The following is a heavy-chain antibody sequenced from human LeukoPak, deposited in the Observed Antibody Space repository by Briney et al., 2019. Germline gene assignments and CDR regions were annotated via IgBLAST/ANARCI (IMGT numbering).Heavy chain of an antibody. J-gene: IGHJ3*02. CDR2: ISWDGGST. CDR1: GFTFDDYA. CDR3: AKDAHRSGWSYDAFDI. Sequence: GGSLRLSCAASGFTFDDYAMHWVRQAPGKGLEWVSLISWDGGSTYYADSVKGRFTISRDNSKNSLYLQMNSLRAEDTALYYCAKDAHRSGWSYDAFDIWGQGTMVTVSS. V-gene: IGHV3-43D*03. D-gene: IGHD6-19*01.